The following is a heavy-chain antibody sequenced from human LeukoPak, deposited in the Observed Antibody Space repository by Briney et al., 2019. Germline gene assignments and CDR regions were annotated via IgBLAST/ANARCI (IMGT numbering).Heavy chain of an antibody. Sequence: SVKVSCKASGGTFSSYAISWVRQAPGQGLEWMGGIIPIFGTANYAQKFQGRVTITADESTSTAYMELSSLRSEDTAVYYCAKDQEYCSSTSCYGGDYFDYWGQGTLVTVSS. V-gene: IGHV1-69*01. CDR3: AKDQEYCSSTSCYGGDYFDY. CDR1: GGTFSSYA. CDR2: IIPIFGTA. D-gene: IGHD2-2*01. J-gene: IGHJ4*02.